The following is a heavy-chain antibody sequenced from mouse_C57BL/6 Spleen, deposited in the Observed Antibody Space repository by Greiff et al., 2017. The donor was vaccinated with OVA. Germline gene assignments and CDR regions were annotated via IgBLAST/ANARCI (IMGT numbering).Heavy chain of an antibody. V-gene: IGHV5-4*01. J-gene: IGHJ2*01. Sequence: VESGGGLVKPGGSLKLSCAASGFTFSSYAMSWVRQTPEKRLEWVATISDGGSYTYYPDNVKGRFTISRDNAKNNLYLQMSHLKSEDTAMYYCARGDGDYWGQGTTLTVSS. CDR2: ISDGGSYT. CDR1: GFTFSSYA. D-gene: IGHD3-3*01. CDR3: ARGDGDY.